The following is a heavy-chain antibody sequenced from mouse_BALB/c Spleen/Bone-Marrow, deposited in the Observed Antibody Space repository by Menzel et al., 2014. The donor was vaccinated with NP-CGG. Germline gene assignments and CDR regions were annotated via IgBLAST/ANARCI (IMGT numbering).Heavy chain of an antibody. V-gene: IGHV1-80*01. Sequence: QVQLQQSGAELVRPGSSVKISCKASGYAFSSYWMNWVKQRPGQGLEWIGQIYPGDGDTNYNGKFKGKATLTADKSSSPDYMLPSRLTSEDSAVYFCARWITTVVAPYVMDYWGQGTSVTVSS. CDR1: GYAFSSYW. CDR3: ARWITTVVAPYVMDY. D-gene: IGHD1-1*01. CDR2: IYPGDGDT. J-gene: IGHJ4*01.